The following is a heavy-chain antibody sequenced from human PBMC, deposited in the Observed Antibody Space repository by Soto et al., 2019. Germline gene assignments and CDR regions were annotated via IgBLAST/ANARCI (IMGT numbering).Heavy chain of an antibody. D-gene: IGHD3-10*01. Sequence: GSLRPSCAASGFTFSSYAMGCVCQAPEKGLVWVSSVSAGGDMTYYSDSVKGRFTIPRDNSNNALFLQMNSLTTEDTALYYCARGDRGGSGTPASYCDSGLDVWGQGTTVTVSS. J-gene: IGHJ6*02. CDR3: ARGDRGGSGTPASYCDSGLDV. CDR1: GFTFSSYA. CDR2: VSAGGDMT. V-gene: IGHV3-23*01.